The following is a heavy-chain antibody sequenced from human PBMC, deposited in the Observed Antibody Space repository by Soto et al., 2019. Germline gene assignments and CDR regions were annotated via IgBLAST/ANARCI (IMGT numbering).Heavy chain of an antibody. CDR2: ISAYNGNT. CDR3: ARDRDDYGDSERYYYMDV. Sequence: GASVKVSCKASGYTFTSYGISWVRQAPGQGLEWMGWISAYNGNTNYAQKLQGRVTMTTDTSTSTAYMELRSLRSDDTAVYYCARDRDDYGDSERYYYMDVWGKGTTVTVSS. D-gene: IGHD4-17*01. J-gene: IGHJ6*03. CDR1: GYTFTSYG. V-gene: IGHV1-18*01.